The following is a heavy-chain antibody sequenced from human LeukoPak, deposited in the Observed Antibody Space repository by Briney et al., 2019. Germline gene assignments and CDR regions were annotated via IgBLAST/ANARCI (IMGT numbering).Heavy chain of an antibody. J-gene: IGHJ3*02. CDR1: GGSISSYY. V-gene: IGHV4-59*01. CDR3: ARDLIDILTGPDTHAFDI. D-gene: IGHD3-9*01. Sequence: IPSETLSLTCTVSGGSISSYYWSWIRQPPGKGLEWIGYIYYSGSTNYNPSLKSRVTISVDTSKNQFSLKLSSVTAADTAVYYCARDLIDILTGPDTHAFDIWGQGTMVTVSS. CDR2: IYYSGST.